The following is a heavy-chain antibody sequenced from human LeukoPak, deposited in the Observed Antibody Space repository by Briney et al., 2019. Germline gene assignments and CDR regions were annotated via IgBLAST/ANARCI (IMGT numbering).Heavy chain of an antibody. V-gene: IGHV3-53*01. J-gene: IGHJ4*02. CDR3: ARVGRQQLVDY. CDR1: GFTFSSNY. Sequence: GGSLRLSCAASGFTFSSNYMSWVRQAPGKGLEWVSVIYSGGSTYYADSVKGRFTISRDNSKNTLYLQTNSLRAEDTAVYYRARVGRQQLVDYWGQGTLVTVSS. CDR2: IYSGGST. D-gene: IGHD6-13*01.